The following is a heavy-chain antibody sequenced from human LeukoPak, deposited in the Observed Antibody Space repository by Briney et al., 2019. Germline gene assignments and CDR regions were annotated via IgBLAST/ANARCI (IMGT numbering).Heavy chain of an antibody. J-gene: IGHJ4*02. CDR2: MWYDGSKD. D-gene: IGHD6-6*01. CDR3: AKDRETYEYTFDY. V-gene: IGHV3-33*06. CDR1: GVTFSSYA. Sequence: GGSLRLSCAASGVTFSSYAMSWCRQAPGKGLEWVAVMWYDGSKDYYADSVKGRFTISRDTSKNTLYLQMNNLTAEDTAVYYCAKDRETYEYTFDYWGQGTLVTVSS.